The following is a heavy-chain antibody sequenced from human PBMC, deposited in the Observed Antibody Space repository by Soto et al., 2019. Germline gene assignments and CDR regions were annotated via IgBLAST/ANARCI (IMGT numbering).Heavy chain of an antibody. V-gene: IGHV4-31*03. CDR1: GGSISSGGNY. D-gene: IGHD2-8*01. Sequence: QVQLQESGPGLVKPSQTLSLTCPVSGGSISSGGNYWSWIRQHPGKGLEWIGYIYYSGSTYYNPSLKRRVTIAVDTAKNQFSMKLSSVTAADTAVYYCARSRIVLMVYAISHYGGMDVWGQGTTVTVSS. CDR2: IYYSGST. J-gene: IGHJ6*02. CDR3: ARSRIVLMVYAISHYGGMDV.